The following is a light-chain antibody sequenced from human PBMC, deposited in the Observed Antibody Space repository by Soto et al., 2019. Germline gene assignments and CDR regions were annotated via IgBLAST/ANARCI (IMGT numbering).Light chain of an antibody. V-gene: IGKV3-11*01. J-gene: IGKJ4*01. CDR1: QSVSRY. CDR2: DAS. Sequence: EIVLTQSPATLSLSPGERATLSCRASQSVSRYLAWYQQKPGQAPRLLIYDASNRATGIPARFSGSGSGTDFPLTISSLEPEDFAVYYCQQRYNWLTFGGGTKVEIK. CDR3: QQRYNWLT.